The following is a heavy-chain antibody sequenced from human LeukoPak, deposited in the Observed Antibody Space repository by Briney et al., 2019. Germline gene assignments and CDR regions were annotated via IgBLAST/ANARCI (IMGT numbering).Heavy chain of an antibody. Sequence: GGSLRLSCAASGFTFSSYSMHWVRQAPGRGLEWVALIWNDESNKYYADSVKGRFTISRDNSKNTLYLQMNSLRAEDTAVYYCARDFYSSSSGGSVYWGQGSLVTVSS. CDR2: IWNDESNK. CDR1: GFTFSSYS. CDR3: ARDFYSSSSGGSVY. D-gene: IGHD6-6*01. V-gene: IGHV3-33*01. J-gene: IGHJ4*02.